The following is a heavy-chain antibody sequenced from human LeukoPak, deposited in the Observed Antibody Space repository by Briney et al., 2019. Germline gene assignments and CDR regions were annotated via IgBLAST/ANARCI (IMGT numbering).Heavy chain of an antibody. CDR3: ARHQGGCNWVGH. D-gene: IGHD3-16*01. J-gene: IGHJ5*02. V-gene: IGHV4-59*08. Sequence: TSETLSLTCTVSGASISSYYWTWIRQPPGKGLEWIGYISYIGSTNCNPSLESRVTISVDTSKNQFSLKLSSVTAADTAVYYCARHQGGCNWVGHWGQGTLVTVSS. CDR2: ISYIGST. CDR1: GASISSYY.